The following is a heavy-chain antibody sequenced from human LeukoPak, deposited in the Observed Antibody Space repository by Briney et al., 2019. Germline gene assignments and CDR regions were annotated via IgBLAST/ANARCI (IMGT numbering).Heavy chain of an antibody. CDR3: AKGDSVSLRMYDLYY. Sequence: GGSLRLSCAASGFSFSNYVMAWVRQAPGKGLEWVSVISGSGVTTYHADSVNGRFTVSRDNSESTLYLQMNSLRAEDTAVYYCAKGDSVSLRMYDLYYWGQGTLVTVCS. D-gene: IGHD1-1*01. V-gene: IGHV3-23*01. J-gene: IGHJ4*02. CDR1: GFSFSNYV. CDR2: ISGSGVTT.